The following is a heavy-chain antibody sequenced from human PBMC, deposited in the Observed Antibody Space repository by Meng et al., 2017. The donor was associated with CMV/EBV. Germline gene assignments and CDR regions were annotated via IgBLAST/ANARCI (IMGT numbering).Heavy chain of an antibody. Sequence: RGSLRLSCAASGFTFSSYGMHWVRQAPGKGLEWVAFIRYDGSNKYYADSVKGRFTISRDNSKNTLYLQMNSLRAEDTAVYYCAKVVRDIVVVPAAMGMDVWGQGTTVTVSS. CDR2: IRYDGSNK. J-gene: IGHJ6*02. D-gene: IGHD2-2*01. V-gene: IGHV3-30*02. CDR3: AKVVRDIVVVPAAMGMDV. CDR1: GFTFSSYG.